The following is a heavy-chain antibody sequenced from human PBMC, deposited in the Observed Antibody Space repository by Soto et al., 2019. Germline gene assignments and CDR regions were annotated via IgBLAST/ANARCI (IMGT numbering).Heavy chain of an antibody. J-gene: IGHJ4*02. Sequence: PGGSLRLSCAASGFTFSSYAMSWVRQAPGKGLEWVSAISGSGGSTYYADSVKGRFAISRDNSKNTLYLQMYSLRAEDTAVYYCAKDSTVVTPYYFDYWGQGALVTVPQ. CDR2: ISGSGGST. V-gene: IGHV3-23*01. CDR3: AKDSTVVTPYYFDY. D-gene: IGHD2-21*02. CDR1: GFTFSSYA.